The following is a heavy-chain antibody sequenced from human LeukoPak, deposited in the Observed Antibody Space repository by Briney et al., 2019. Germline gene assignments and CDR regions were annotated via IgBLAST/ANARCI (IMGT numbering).Heavy chain of an antibody. D-gene: IGHD2-2*01. CDR2: FDPEDGET. Sequence: ASVQVSCKVSGYTLTELSMHWVRQAPGKGLEWRGGFDPEDGETIYAQKFQGRVTMTEDTSTDTAYMELSSLRSEDTAAYYCATVVVPAAPLDYGGQGTLVTVSS. CDR1: GYTLTELS. J-gene: IGHJ4*01. V-gene: IGHV1-24*01. CDR3: ATVVVPAAPLDY.